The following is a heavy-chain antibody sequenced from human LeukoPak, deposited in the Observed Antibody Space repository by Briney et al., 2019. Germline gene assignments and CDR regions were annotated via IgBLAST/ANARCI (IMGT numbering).Heavy chain of an antibody. J-gene: IGHJ4*02. CDR2: ISGSGGST. D-gene: IGHD3-10*01. V-gene: IGHV3-23*01. CDR1: GFTFSSYA. CDR3: AKDPYYYGSGSSYFDY. Sequence: GGSLRLSCAASGFTFSSYAMSRVRQAPGKGLEWVSAISGSGGSTYYADSVKGRFTISRDNSKNTLYLQMNSLRAEDTAVYYCAKDPYYYGSGSSYFDYWGQGTLVTVSS.